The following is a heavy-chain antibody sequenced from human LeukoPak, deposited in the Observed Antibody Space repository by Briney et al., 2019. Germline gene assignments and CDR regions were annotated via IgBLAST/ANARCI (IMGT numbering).Heavy chain of an antibody. V-gene: IGHV1-69*04. Sequence: AASVKVSCKASGGTFSSYAISWVRQAPGQGLEWMGRIIPTLGIANYAQKFQGRVTITADKFTNTAYMELSSLRSEDTAVYYCARDPALLGYCKSVSCPVTYGVDVWGQGTTVTVSS. J-gene: IGHJ6*02. CDR3: ARDPALLGYCKSVSCPVTYGVDV. D-gene: IGHD2-15*01. CDR2: IIPTLGIA. CDR1: GGTFSSYA.